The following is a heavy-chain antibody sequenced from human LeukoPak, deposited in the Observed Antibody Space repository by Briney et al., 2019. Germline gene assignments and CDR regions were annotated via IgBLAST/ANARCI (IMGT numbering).Heavy chain of an antibody. V-gene: IGHV1-2*02. J-gene: IGHJ4*02. Sequence: GASVKVSCKASGYTFTGYYMYWVRQAPGQGLEWMGWINPNSGGTNYSQKFQGRVTMTRDTSISTAYMELSRLRSDGTAVYYCAREIGEDRGEFDYWGQGTLVTVSS. D-gene: IGHD3-10*01. CDR1: GYTFTGYY. CDR2: INPNSGGT. CDR3: AREIGEDRGEFDY.